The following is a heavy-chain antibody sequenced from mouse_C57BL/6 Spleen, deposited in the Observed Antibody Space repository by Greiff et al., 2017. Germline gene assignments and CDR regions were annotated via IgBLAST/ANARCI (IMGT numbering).Heavy chain of an antibody. CDR3: ARSALNNYGSSYRYFDV. CDR2: ILPGSGST. J-gene: IGHJ1*03. Sequence: VQLVESGAELMKPGASVKLSCKATGYTFTGYWIEWVKQRPGHGLEWIGEILPGSGSTNYNEKFKGKATFTADTSSNTAYMQLSSLTTEDSAIYYCARSALNNYGSSYRYFDVWGTGTTVTVSS. V-gene: IGHV1-9*01. D-gene: IGHD1-1*01. CDR1: GYTFTGYW.